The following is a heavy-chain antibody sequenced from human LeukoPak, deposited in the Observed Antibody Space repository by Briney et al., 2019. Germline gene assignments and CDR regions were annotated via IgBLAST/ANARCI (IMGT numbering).Heavy chain of an antibody. CDR1: GGLNTHYY. CDR3: ARGQWLPVFNF. V-gene: IGHV4-59*01. D-gene: IGHD3-22*01. J-gene: IGHJ4*02. CDR2: FYHSGST. Sequence: SETLSLTCSVSGGLNTHYYWTWIRQPPGKGLEWIGYFYHSGSTNYNPSLKSRVTISVDTSKNHFSLKLSSVTAADTAVYYCARGQWLPVFNFWGQGTLVTVSS.